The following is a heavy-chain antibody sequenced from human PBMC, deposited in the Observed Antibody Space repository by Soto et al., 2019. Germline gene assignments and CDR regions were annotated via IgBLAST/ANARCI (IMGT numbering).Heavy chain of an antibody. CDR3: ATLASGYSTNLDY. Sequence: TGGSLRLSCAASGFTFSSYAMSWVRQAPGKGLEWVSAISGSGGSTYYADSVKGRFTISRDNSKNTLYLQMNSLRAEDTAVYYCATLASGYSTNLDYWGQGTLVTVSS. J-gene: IGHJ4*02. CDR2: ISGSGGST. CDR1: GFTFSSYA. D-gene: IGHD3-3*01. V-gene: IGHV3-23*01.